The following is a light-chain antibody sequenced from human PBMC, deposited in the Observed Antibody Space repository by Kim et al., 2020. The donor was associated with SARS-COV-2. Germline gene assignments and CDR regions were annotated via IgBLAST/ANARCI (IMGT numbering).Light chain of an antibody. V-gene: IGLV3-25*03. CDR1: VLPKQY. CDR3: QSEDSTGTYVV. J-gene: IGLJ3*02. Sequence: SYELTQPPSVSVSPGQTARITCSGDVLPKQYAHWYQQKPGQAPVLVIYKDTERPSGIPERFSGSSSRTTGTLTISRVQAEDEADYYCQSEDSTGTYVVFGGGTQLTVL. CDR2: KDT.